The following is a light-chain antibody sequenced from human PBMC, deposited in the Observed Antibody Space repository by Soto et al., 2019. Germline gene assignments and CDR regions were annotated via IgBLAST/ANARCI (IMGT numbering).Light chain of an antibody. CDR1: SSDVGGYNY. Sequence: QSALTQPVSVSGSPGQSITISCTGTSSDVGGYNYVSWYQQHPGKAPKLMIYEVSNRPSGVSNRFSGSKSGNTASLTISGLQAEDEADYYCSSYTSRSGVFGTGTKLTVL. CDR2: EVS. J-gene: IGLJ1*01. V-gene: IGLV2-14*01. CDR3: SSYTSRSGV.